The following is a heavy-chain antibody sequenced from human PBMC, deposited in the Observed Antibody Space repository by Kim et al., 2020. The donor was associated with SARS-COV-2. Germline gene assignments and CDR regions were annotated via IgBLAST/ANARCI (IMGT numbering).Heavy chain of an antibody. D-gene: IGHD3-10*01. CDR3: ARDLDYYGSGSPEGY. J-gene: IGHJ4*02. V-gene: IGHV1-69*04. Sequence: SVKVSCKASGGTFSSYAISWVRQAPGQGLEWMGRIIPILGIANYAQKFQGRVTITADKSTSTAYMELSSLRSEDTAVYYCARDLDYYGSGSPEGYWGQGTLVTVSS. CDR2: IIPILGIA. CDR1: GGTFSSYA.